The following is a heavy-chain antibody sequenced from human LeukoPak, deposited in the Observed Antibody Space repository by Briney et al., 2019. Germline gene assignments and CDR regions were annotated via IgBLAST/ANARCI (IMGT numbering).Heavy chain of an antibody. Sequence: GGSLRLSCAASGFTFSSYAMSWVRQAPGKGLVWVSRINSDGSSTSYADSVKGRFTISRDNAKNTLYLQMNSLRAEDTAVYYCARDGRYCSSTSCTNEYFQHWGQGTLVTVSS. V-gene: IGHV3-74*01. CDR1: GFTFSSYA. CDR2: INSDGSST. CDR3: ARDGRYCSSTSCTNEYFQH. D-gene: IGHD2-2*01. J-gene: IGHJ1*01.